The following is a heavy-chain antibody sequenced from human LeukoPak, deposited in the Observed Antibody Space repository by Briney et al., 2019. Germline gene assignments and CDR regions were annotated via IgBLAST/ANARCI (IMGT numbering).Heavy chain of an antibody. CDR3: ATGPHINENSSGWYATPKYWYFDL. Sequence: SETLSLTCTVSDGSIGGYYWSWIRQPAGKGLEWIGYIYYSGSTNYNPSLKSRVTISVDTSKNQFSLKLSSVTAADTAVYYCATGPHINENSSGWYATPKYWYFDLWGRGTLVTVSS. CDR1: DGSIGGYY. CDR2: IYYSGST. J-gene: IGHJ2*01. V-gene: IGHV4-59*12. D-gene: IGHD6-19*01.